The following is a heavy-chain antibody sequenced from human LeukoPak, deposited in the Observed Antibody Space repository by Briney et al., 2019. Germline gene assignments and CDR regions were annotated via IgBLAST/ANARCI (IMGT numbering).Heavy chain of an antibody. Sequence: GGSLRLSCAASGFSFSSYWMNWVRRAPGRGLEWLANIREDGSKQYYVDSVKGRFTISRDNAKNSLYLQMDSLRAEDTAVYYCARDPGRQYSSIADVWGQGTTVTVYS. D-gene: IGHD6-19*01. CDR3: ARDPGRQYSSIADV. CDR1: GFSFSSYW. CDR2: IREDGSKQ. V-gene: IGHV3-7*03. J-gene: IGHJ6*02.